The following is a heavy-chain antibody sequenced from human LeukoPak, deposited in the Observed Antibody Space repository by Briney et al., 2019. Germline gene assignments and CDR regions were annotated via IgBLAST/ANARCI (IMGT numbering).Heavy chain of an antibody. V-gene: IGHV3-7*03. CDR1: GFTFSSYW. Sequence: PGGSLRLSCAASGFTFSSYWMSWVRQAPGKGLEWVANIKQDGSEKYYVDSVKGRFTISRDNAKNSLYLQMNSLRAEDTAVYYCARDHGLWFGTNWLDPWGQGTLVTVSS. D-gene: IGHD3-10*01. CDR2: IKQDGSEK. CDR3: ARDHGLWFGTNWLDP. J-gene: IGHJ5*02.